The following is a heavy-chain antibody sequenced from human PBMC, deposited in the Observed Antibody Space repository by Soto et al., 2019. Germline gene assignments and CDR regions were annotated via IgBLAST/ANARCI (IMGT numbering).Heavy chain of an antibody. CDR1: GGSISSGDYY. J-gene: IGHJ4*02. V-gene: IGHV4-30-4*01. D-gene: IGHD2-2*02. CDR2: IYYSGST. Sequence: PSETLSLTCTVSGGSISSGDYYWSWIRQPPGKGLEWIGYIYYSGSTYYNPSLKSRVTISVDTSKNQLSLKLSSVTAADTAVYYCASSWYTSYYFDYWGQGTLVTVSS. CDR3: ASSWYTSYYFDY.